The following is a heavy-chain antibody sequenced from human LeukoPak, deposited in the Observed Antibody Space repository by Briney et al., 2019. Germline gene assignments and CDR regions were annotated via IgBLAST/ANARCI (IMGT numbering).Heavy chain of an antibody. CDR3: ARGSGLGDYVLWFDP. CDR2: IYYSRST. V-gene: IGHV4-59*01. D-gene: IGHD4-17*01. CDR1: GGSISSYY. Sequence: SETLSLTCTVSGGSISSYYWSWIRQPPGKGLEWIGYIYYSRSTNYNPSLKSRVTISVDTSKNQFSLKLSSVTAADTAVYYCARGSGLGDYVLWFDPWGQGTLVTVSS. J-gene: IGHJ5*02.